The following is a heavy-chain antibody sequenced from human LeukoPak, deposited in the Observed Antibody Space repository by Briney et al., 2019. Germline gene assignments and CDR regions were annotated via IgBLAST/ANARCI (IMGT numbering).Heavy chain of an antibody. CDR3: AKRGPGYDKSTYPPHYFDY. V-gene: IGHV3-30*02. D-gene: IGHD3-22*01. CDR2: IPYDGSNK. Sequence: GGSLRLSCAASGFAFSRHGIHWVRQAPGKGLEWVAFIPYDGSNKFYADSVKGRFTISRDNSKNTLYLQMNSLRAEDTAVYYCAKRGPGYDKSTYPPHYFDYWGQGTLVTVSS. J-gene: IGHJ4*02. CDR1: GFAFSRHG.